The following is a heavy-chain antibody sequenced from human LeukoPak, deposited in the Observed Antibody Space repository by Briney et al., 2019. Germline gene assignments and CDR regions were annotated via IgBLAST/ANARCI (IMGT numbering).Heavy chain of an antibody. J-gene: IGHJ4*02. Sequence: ASVKVSCKASGYTFADYYIHWVRQAPGQGLEWVGWMNPNSGDTNYAQKFQGRVTMTRDTSISTAYMELSRLRSDDTAVYYCARVITMVRGVKFDYWGQGTLVTVSS. D-gene: IGHD3-10*01. V-gene: IGHV1-2*02. CDR3: ARVITMVRGVKFDY. CDR2: MNPNSGDT. CDR1: GYTFADYY.